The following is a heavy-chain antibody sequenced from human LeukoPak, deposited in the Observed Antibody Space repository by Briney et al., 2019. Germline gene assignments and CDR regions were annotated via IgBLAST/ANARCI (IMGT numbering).Heavy chain of an antibody. CDR3: ASGYDFWSGYPGLGFDY. CDR1: GYSISSGYY. V-gene: IGHV4-38-2*01. CDR2: IYHSGST. Sequence: SETLSLTCAVSGYSISSGYYWGWIRQPPGKGLEWIGSIYHSGSTYYNPSLKSRVTISVDTSKNQFSLKLSSVTAADTAVYYCASGYDFWSGYPGLGFDYWGQGTLVTVSS. D-gene: IGHD3-3*01. J-gene: IGHJ4*02.